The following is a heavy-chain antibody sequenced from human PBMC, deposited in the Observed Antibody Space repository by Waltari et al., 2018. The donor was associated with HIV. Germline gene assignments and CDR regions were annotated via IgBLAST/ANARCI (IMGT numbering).Heavy chain of an antibody. D-gene: IGHD5-18*01. CDR2: ISYDGSKT. V-gene: IGHV3-30*18. Sequence: QGQLVESGGGVVQPGKSLRLSCAASGFSFSYYDMHWVRQAPGKGLDWLALISYDGSKTSYADSVKGRFTISRDNSKNTLFLQIHSLTTDDTAVYYCAKDPRGYTYTGDYWSQGTQVTVSS. CDR3: AKDPRGYTYTGDY. J-gene: IGHJ4*02. CDR1: GFSFSYYD.